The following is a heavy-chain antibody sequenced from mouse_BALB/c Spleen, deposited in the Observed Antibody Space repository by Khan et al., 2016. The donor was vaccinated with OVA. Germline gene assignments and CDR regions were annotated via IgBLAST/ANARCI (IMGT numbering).Heavy chain of an antibody. CDR3: ARNYDYDEGLAY. D-gene: IGHD2-4*01. J-gene: IGHJ3*01. CDR2: IWCGGST. Sequence: VQLKQSGPGLVQPSQSLSITCTVSGFSLTSYGVHWVRQSPGKGLEWLGVIWCGGSTDYKAAFISRLSISKDNSKSQVFFKMNSLQANDTAIYYCARNYDYDEGLAYWGQGTLVTVSA. V-gene: IGHV2-2*02. CDR1: GFSLTSYG.